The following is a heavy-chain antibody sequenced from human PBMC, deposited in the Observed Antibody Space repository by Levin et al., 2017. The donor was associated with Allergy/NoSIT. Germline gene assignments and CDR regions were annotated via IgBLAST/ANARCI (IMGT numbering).Heavy chain of an antibody. J-gene: IGHJ4*02. Sequence: GGSLRLSCAASGFTFSSYSMNWVRQAPGKGLEWVSSISSSSSYIYYADSVKGRFTISRDNAKNSLYLQMNSLRAEDTAVYYCARDLAADNPYYYDSSGVGYWGQGTLVTVSS. CDR3: ARDLAADNPYYYDSSGVGY. CDR2: ISSSSSYI. D-gene: IGHD3-22*01. V-gene: IGHV3-21*01. CDR1: GFTFSSYS.